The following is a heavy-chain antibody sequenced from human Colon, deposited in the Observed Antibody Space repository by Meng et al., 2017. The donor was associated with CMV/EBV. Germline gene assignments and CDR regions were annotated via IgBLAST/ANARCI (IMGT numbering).Heavy chain of an antibody. CDR1: GGSFSGYY. CDR2: INHSGNT. CDR3: ARGSYDFWSGDNPMYYFDY. Sequence: SQTLSLTCAVYGGSFSGYYWNWIRQPPGKGLEWIGEINHSGNTNYNPSPKSRVTISVDSSKNQFSLRLSSVTAADTAVFYCARGSYDFWSGDNPMYYFDYWGQGTLVTVSS. D-gene: IGHD3-3*01. J-gene: IGHJ4*02. V-gene: IGHV4-34*01.